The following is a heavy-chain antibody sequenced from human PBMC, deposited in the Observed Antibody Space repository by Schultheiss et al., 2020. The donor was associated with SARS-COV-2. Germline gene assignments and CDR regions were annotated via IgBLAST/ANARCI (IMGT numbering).Heavy chain of an antibody. J-gene: IGHJ5*02. CDR2: IYYSGST. V-gene: IGHV4-38-2*02. CDR3: ARDPTIFGVVIRFDP. Sequence: SETLSLTCAVSGYSISSGYYWGWIRQPPGKGLEWIGYIYYSGSTNYNPSLKSRVTISVDTSKNQFSLKLSSVTAADTAVYYCARDPTIFGVVIRFDPWGQGTLVTVSS. CDR1: GYSISSGYY. D-gene: IGHD3-3*01.